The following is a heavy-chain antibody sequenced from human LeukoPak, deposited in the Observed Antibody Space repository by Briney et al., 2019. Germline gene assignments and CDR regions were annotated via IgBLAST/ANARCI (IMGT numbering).Heavy chain of an antibody. CDR3: ARVTPSDAFDI. J-gene: IGHJ3*02. CDR1: GFTFSSYW. Sequence: GGSLRLSCVASGFTFSSYWMHWVRQAPGKGLVWVSRINTDGSNTNYADSVKGRFTISRDNSKNTLYLQMNSLRAEDTAVYYCARVTPSDAFDIWGQGTMVTVSS. CDR2: INTDGSNT. D-gene: IGHD6-6*01. V-gene: IGHV3-74*01.